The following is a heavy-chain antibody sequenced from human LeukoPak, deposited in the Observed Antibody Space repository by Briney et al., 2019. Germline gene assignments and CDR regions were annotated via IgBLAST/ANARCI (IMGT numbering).Heavy chain of an antibody. CDR2: IWYDGSNK. Sequence: GGSLRLSCAASGFTFSSYGMHWVRQAPGKGLEWVAVIWYDGSNKYYADSVKGRFTISRDNSKNTLYLQMNSLRAEDTAVYYCARGGTTGYYYYMDVWGKGTTVTVSS. J-gene: IGHJ6*03. CDR3: ARGGTTGYYYYMDV. V-gene: IGHV3-33*01. CDR1: GFTFSSYG. D-gene: IGHD1-1*01.